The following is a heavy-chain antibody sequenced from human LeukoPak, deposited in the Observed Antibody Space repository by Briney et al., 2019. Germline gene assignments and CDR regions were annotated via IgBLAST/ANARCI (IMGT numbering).Heavy chain of an antibody. CDR3: ASERDY. CDR2: ISSSSSYI. Sequence: GGSLRLSCAASGFPFSDYYMSWIRQVPGKGLEWVSSISSSSSYIYYADSVKGRFTISRDNAKNSLYLQMNSLRAEDTAVYYCASERDYWGQGTLVTVSS. J-gene: IGHJ4*02. V-gene: IGHV3-11*06. CDR1: GFPFSDYY.